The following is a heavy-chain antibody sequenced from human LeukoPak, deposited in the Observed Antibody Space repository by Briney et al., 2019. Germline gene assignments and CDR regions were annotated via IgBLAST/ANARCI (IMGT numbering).Heavy chain of an antibody. J-gene: IGHJ6*02. D-gene: IGHD3-22*01. V-gene: IGHV1-69*13. Sequence: ASVKVSCKASGGTFSSYAISWARQAPGQGLEWMGGIIPIFGTANYAQKFQGRVTITADESTSTAYMELSSLRSEDTAVYYCAQVVVISSIAPDYYGMDVWGQGTTVTVSS. CDR3: AQVVVISSIAPDYYGMDV. CDR2: IIPIFGTA. CDR1: GGTFSSYA.